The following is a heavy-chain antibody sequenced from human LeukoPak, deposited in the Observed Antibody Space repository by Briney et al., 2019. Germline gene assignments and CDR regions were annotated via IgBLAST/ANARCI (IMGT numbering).Heavy chain of an antibody. D-gene: IGHD6-13*01. V-gene: IGHV3-33*01. J-gene: IGHJ6*02. CDR3: ARDPTGDSSSWVYYYYYGMDV. CDR2: IWYDGSNK. Sequence: GGSLRLSCAASGFTFSSYGMHWVRQAPGKGLEWVAVIWYDGSNKYYADSVKGRFTISRDNSKNTLYLQMNSLRAEDTAVYYCARDPTGDSSSWVYYYYYGMDVWGQGTTVTVSS. CDR1: GFTFSSYG.